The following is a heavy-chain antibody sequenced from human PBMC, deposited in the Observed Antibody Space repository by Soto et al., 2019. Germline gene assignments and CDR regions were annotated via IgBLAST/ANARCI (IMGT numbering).Heavy chain of an antibody. CDR1: GFTFSSYG. V-gene: IGHV3-30*18. D-gene: IGHD3-22*01. Sequence: GGSLRLSCAASGFTFSSYGMHWVRQAPGKGLEWVAVISYDGSNKNYADSVKDRFTISRDNYMNTVYPQMNSLRAEDTAVYFCANDTYYYDKSGYYVFDSWGQGT. J-gene: IGHJ4*02. CDR2: ISYDGSNK. CDR3: ANDTYYYDKSGYYVFDS.